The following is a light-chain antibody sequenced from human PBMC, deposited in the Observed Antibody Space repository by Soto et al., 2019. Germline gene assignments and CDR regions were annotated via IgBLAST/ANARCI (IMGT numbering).Light chain of an antibody. CDR2: AAS. Sequence: DIQMTQSPSSLSASVGDRVTITCRASQGISNYVAWYQQKPGKPPKLLIYAASTLQSGVPSRFSGSGSGTDFTLTINSLQPEDVATYSCQKYSSVLVFGPGTKVDIK. CDR1: QGISNY. V-gene: IGKV1-27*01. J-gene: IGKJ3*01. CDR3: QKYSSVLV.